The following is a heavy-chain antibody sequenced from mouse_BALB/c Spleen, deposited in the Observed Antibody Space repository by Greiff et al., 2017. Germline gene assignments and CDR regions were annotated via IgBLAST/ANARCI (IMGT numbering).Heavy chain of an antibody. D-gene: IGHD2-4*01. Sequence: QVQLKESGAELAKPGASVKMSCKASGYTFTSYWMHWVKQRPGQGLEWIGYINPSTGYTEYNQKFKDKATLTADKSSSTAYMQLSSLTSEDSAVYYCARIYYDYFDYWGQGTTLTVSS. CDR2: INPSTGYT. CDR1: GYTFTSYW. CDR3: ARIYYDYFDY. J-gene: IGHJ2*01. V-gene: IGHV1-7*01.